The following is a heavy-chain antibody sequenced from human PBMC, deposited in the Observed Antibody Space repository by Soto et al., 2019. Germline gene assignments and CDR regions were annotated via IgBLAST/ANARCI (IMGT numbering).Heavy chain of an antibody. CDR2: ISGTDTA. CDR1: GFTFRSFS. V-gene: IGHV3-48*02. D-gene: IGHD6-25*01. J-gene: IGHJ4*02. CDR3: ARGPAATAFYFDY. Sequence: GGSLRLSCVASGFTFRSFSLNWVRQAPGKGLEWVSYISGTDTAYYADSVKGRFTISRDSAKNSVYLHMTSVREEDTAVYYCARGPAATAFYFDYWGQGPPVTVSS.